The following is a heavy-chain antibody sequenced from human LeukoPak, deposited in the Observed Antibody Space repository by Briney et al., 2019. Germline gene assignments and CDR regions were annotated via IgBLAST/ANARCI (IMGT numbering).Heavy chain of an antibody. CDR3: ASHATYDFWSGYPDHWFDP. CDR2: INHSGST. Sequence: PSETLSLTCAVYGGSFSGYYWSWIRQPPGKGLEWIGEINHSGSTNYNPSLKSRVTISVDTSKNQFSLKLSSVTAADTAVYYCASHATYDFWSGYPDHWFDPWGQGTLVTVSS. D-gene: IGHD3-3*01. CDR1: GGSFSGYY. J-gene: IGHJ5*02. V-gene: IGHV4-34*01.